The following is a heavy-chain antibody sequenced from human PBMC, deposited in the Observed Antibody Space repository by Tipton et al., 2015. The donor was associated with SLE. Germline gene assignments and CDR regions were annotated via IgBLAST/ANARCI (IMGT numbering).Heavy chain of an antibody. Sequence: GSLRLSCAASGFSFSSYYMNWVRQVPGKGLAWVSRIETDGRSTAYADSVKGRFTVSRDNAQDTLFLQMNSLRAEDSGVYYCARTARILGFWGQGTLVIVSS. J-gene: IGHJ4*02. D-gene: IGHD2-15*01. CDR2: IETDGRST. CDR3: ARTARILGF. CDR1: GFSFSSYY. V-gene: IGHV3-74*01.